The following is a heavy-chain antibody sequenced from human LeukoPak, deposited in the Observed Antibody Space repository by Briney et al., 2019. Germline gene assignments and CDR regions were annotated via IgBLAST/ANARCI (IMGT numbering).Heavy chain of an antibody. CDR1: GGSISSSNW. CDR2: IYHSGST. CDR3: AGHYYDSSGQGY. D-gene: IGHD3-22*01. V-gene: IGHV4-4*02. Sequence: SETLSLTCAVSGGSISSSNWWSWVRQPPGKGLEWIGEIYHSGSTNYNPSLKSRVTMSVDKSKNQFSLKLSSVTAADTAVYYRAGHYYDSSGQGYWGQGTLVTVSS. J-gene: IGHJ4*02.